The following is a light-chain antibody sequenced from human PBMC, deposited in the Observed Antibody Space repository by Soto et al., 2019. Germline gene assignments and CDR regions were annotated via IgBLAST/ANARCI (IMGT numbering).Light chain of an antibody. Sequence: DIQMTQSPPSLSASLGDRVTITCQASQDIADNLNWYQQKPGKAPNLLIYDASNLDTGVPSRFSGSGSGTHFTLTITSLQPDDIATYYCQQYDTFHTFGPGTKLEIK. CDR1: QDIADN. V-gene: IGKV1-33*01. CDR3: QQYDTFHT. J-gene: IGKJ2*01. CDR2: DAS.